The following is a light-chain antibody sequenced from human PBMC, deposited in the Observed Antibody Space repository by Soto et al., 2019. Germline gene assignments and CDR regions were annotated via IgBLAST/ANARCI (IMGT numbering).Light chain of an antibody. CDR2: GAS. CDR1: QGISNY. Sequence: DIQLTQSPSFLSASVGDRVTITCRAGQGISNYLAWYHQKPGKAPKVLIHGASTLQSGVPSRFSGRGSGTEFTLTISSLQPEDSATYYCQQLKSFPFTFGPGTKVDIK. CDR3: QQLKSFPFT. V-gene: IGKV1-9*01. J-gene: IGKJ3*01.